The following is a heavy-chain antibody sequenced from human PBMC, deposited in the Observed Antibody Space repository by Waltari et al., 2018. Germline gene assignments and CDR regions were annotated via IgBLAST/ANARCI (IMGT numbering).Heavy chain of an antibody. CDR1: GFIFTTSI. CDR3: ARWLGMDV. V-gene: IGHV3-48*02. CDR2: ISSGSGKI. D-gene: IGHD3-10*01. Sequence: EVQLVESGGGLVQPGGPLRLSCAVSGFIFTTSIMNWVRQAPGRGLEWVSSISSGSGKIYYADSVKGRFTISRDNAKNSLYLQMNGLRDEDTAVYYCARWLGMDVWGQGTTVTVSS. J-gene: IGHJ6*02.